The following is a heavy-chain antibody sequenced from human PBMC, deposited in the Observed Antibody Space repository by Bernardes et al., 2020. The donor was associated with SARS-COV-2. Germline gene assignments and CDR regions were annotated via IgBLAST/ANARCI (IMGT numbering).Heavy chain of an antibody. D-gene: IGHD3-9*01. Sequence: SESLSLTCTVSGGSITSSYWSWIRQPPGKGLEWIGYIFYRGTTSYNPSLRSRVTISVDTSKNQFSLRLSSVTAADTAVYYCARDNYDSLTGYFYPDYWGQGSLVTVSS. CDR3: ARDNYDSLTGYFYPDY. CDR2: IFYRGTT. CDR1: GGSITSSY. J-gene: IGHJ4*02. V-gene: IGHV4-59*13.